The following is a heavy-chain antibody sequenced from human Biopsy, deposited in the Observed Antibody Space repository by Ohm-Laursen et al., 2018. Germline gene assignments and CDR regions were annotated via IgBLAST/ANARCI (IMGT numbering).Heavy chain of an antibody. V-gene: IGHV4-59*01. CDR2: IYYTGST. CDR1: RDSISHYY. CDR3: ARGFWSGFLHDPYYFDY. J-gene: IGHJ4*02. Sequence: TLSLTCTVSRDSISHYYWTWIRQSPGKGLEWIGYIYYTGSTNYNPSVKSRVTISVDTSKNQFSLKLNSVTAADTAVYYCARGFWSGFLHDPYYFDYWGQGTLVTVSS. D-gene: IGHD3-3*01.